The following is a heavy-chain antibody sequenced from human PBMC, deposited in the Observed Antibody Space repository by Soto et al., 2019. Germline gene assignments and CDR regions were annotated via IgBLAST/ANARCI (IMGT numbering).Heavy chain of an antibody. CDR1: GASISGSYYY. CDR2: VFYTGFT. Sequence: SETLSLTCAVSGASISGSYYYWAWLRQSPGKGPEWIGSVFYTGFTSYNPSLESRVSVSVDTSKSQFALKLSAVTAADTAVYYCATSQKGYNWNYFDHWGQGALVTVSS. J-gene: IGHJ4*02. V-gene: IGHV4-39*01. CDR3: ATSQKGYNWNYFDH. D-gene: IGHD1-20*01.